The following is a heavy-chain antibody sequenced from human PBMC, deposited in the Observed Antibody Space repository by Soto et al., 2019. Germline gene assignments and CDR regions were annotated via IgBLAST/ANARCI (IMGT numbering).Heavy chain of an antibody. Sequence: QVQLQESGPGLVKPSETLSLTCTVSGGSVSSGSYYWSWIRQPPGKGLEWIGYIYYSGSTNYNPSLKRRVTISVDTSKNQFSLKLSSVTAADTAVYYCATYTATGYYYYGMDVWGQGTTVTVSS. CDR2: IYYSGST. CDR1: GGSVSSGSYY. V-gene: IGHV4-61*01. D-gene: IGHD5-18*01. CDR3: ATYTATGYYYYGMDV. J-gene: IGHJ6*02.